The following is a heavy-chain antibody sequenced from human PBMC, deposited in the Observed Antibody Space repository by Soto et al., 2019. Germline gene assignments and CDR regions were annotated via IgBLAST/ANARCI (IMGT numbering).Heavy chain of an antibody. V-gene: IGHV3-48*01. Sequence: EVQLVESGGGLVQPGGSLRLSCAASGFTFSSYSMNWFRQAPGKGLEWGSYISSSSSTIDYADSVKGRFTISRDNANHSLYLKMNSLRAEDTGVYYCARARVYGSSTSCRLSKDAFDIWGQGTMVTVSS. CDR3: ARARVYGSSTSCRLSKDAFDI. D-gene: IGHD2-2*01. CDR2: ISSSSSTI. J-gene: IGHJ3*02. CDR1: GFTFSSYS.